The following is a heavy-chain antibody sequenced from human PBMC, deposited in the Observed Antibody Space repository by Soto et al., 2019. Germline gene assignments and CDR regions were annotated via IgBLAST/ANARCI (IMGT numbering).Heavy chain of an antibody. CDR3: ARDEGYYYDSSGYPHYYYYYGMDV. V-gene: IGHV3-7*01. J-gene: IGHJ6*02. Sequence: GGSLRLSCAASGFTFSSYWMSWVRQAPGKGLEWVANIKQDGSEKYYVDSVKGRFTISRDNAKNSLYLQMNSLRAEDTAVYYCARDEGYYYDSSGYPHYYYYYGMDVWGQGTTVTVSS. CDR1: GFTFSSYW. CDR2: IKQDGSEK. D-gene: IGHD3-22*01.